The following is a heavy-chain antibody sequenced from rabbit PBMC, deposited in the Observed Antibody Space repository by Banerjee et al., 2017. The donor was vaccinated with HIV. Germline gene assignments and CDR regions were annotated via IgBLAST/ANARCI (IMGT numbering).Heavy chain of an antibody. J-gene: IGHJ4*01. CDR1: GFSFTNIYW. CDR2: IYTSSGST. CDR3: ARVPYAGYAGYGYPNL. V-gene: IGHV1S43*01. Sequence: QQQLEESGGGLVKPGGTLTLTCTASGFSFTNIYWPCWVRQAPGKGLELIACIYTSSGSTWYASWVNGRFTISRSTSLNTVDLKMTSLTAADTATYFCARVPYAGYAGYGYPNLWGQGTLVTVS. D-gene: IGHD7-1*01.